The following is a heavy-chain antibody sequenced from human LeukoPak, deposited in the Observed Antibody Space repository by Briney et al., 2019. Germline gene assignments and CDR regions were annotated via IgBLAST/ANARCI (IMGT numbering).Heavy chain of an antibody. CDR3: ARERLQVRPLYYYGMDV. D-gene: IGHD1-1*01. V-gene: IGHV1-69*13. CDR1: GGTFSSYA. J-gene: IGHJ6*02. CDR2: IIPIFGTA. Sequence: ASVKVSCTASGGTFSSYAISWVRQAPGQGLEWVGGIIPIFGTANYAQKFQGRVTITADESTSTAYMELSSLRSEDTAVYYCARERLQVRPLYYYGMDVWGQGTTVTVSS.